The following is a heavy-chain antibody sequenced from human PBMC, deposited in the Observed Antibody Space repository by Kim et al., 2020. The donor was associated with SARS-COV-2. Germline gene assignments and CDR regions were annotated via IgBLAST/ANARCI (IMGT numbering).Heavy chain of an antibody. D-gene: IGHD2-21*02. V-gene: IGHV1-2*06. Sequence: ASVKVSCKASGYSFSAYYIHWVRQAPGQGLEWMGRINPRSGGTNYVQRFQGRVTMTRDTSISTAYMELHSLRSDDTAVYYCARDPRVGGGDCPDYWGQGTLVTVSA. J-gene: IGHJ4*02. CDR3: ARDPRVGGGDCPDY. CDR1: GYSFSAYY. CDR2: INPRSGGT.